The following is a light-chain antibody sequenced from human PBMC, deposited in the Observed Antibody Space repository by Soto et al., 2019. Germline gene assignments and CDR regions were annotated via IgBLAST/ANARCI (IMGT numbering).Light chain of an antibody. Sequence: QSVLTQPASVSGSPGQSITISYTGTNSDVGGYRYVSWYQQHPGKAPKLMIYEVSNRPSGVSDRFSGSKSGNTASLTISGLQVEDEADYYCSSYTSKSTLNVVFGGGTKLTVL. J-gene: IGLJ2*01. V-gene: IGLV2-14*01. CDR2: EVS. CDR3: SSYTSKSTLNVV. CDR1: NSDVGGYRY.